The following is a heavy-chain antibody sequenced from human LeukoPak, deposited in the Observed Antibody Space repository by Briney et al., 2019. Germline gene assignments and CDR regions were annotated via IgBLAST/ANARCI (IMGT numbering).Heavy chain of an antibody. CDR3: AREYELGGAFGI. CDR1: GGSISSGGYY. CDR2: IYHSGST. Sequence: SETLSLTCTVSGGSISSGGYYWSWIRQPPGKGLEWIGYIYHSGSTYYNPSLKSRVTISVDRSKNRLSLKLSSVTAADTAVYYCAREYELGGAFGIWGQGTMVTVSS. D-gene: IGHD1-7*01. J-gene: IGHJ3*02. V-gene: IGHV4-30-2*01.